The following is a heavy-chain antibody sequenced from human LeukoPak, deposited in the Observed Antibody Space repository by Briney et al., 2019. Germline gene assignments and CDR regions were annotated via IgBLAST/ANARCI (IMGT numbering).Heavy chain of an antibody. CDR3: AKGDGYDSDS. D-gene: IGHD5-12*01. Sequence: GESLRISCKGSGYSFSNFWISWVRQMPGKGLEWLGNIDPSDSYTNYSPSFQGHVTISADKSISTAYLQWSSLMASDTAIYYCAKGDGYDSDSWGQGTLVTVSS. CDR1: GYSFSNFW. V-gene: IGHV5-10-1*01. CDR2: IDPSDSYT. J-gene: IGHJ5*01.